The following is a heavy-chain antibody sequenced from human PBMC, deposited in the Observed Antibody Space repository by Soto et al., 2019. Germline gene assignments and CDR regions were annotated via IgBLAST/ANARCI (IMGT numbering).Heavy chain of an antibody. Sequence: EVPLVESGGGLVQPGGSVRLSCVGSGFIFEDFAMNWVRQVPGKGLEWVSGISWNSATLAYADSVKGRFIVSRDNAKNILYLQMNSLRPEDAALYYCSKDVGSYYYDTSAYLYDYWGQGTLVTVSS. J-gene: IGHJ4*02. CDR2: ISWNSATL. V-gene: IGHV3-9*01. D-gene: IGHD3-22*01. CDR3: SKDVGSYYYDTSAYLYDY. CDR1: GFIFEDFA.